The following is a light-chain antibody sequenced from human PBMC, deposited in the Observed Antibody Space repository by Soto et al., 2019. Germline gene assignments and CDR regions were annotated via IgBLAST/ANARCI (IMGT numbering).Light chain of an antibody. J-gene: IGLJ2*01. CDR2: EVS. V-gene: IGLV2-14*01. CDR1: SSDVGGYNY. CDR3: SSYTSSSTRVV. Sequence: QSALTQPASVSGSPGQSITISCTGTSSDVGGYNYVSWYQQHPGKAPKLMIYEVSNRPSGVSNRFSGSKSDETASLTISGLQAEDEADYYCSSYTSSSTRVVFGGGTKLTVL.